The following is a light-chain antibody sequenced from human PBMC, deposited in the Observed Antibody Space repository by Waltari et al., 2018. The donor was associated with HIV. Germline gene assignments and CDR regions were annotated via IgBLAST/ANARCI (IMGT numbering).Light chain of an antibody. Sequence: QSVFTPPPSVSAAPGQKVTIPCSGSRSNIGNNFVSWYQQLPETAPKLLIYDNNKGPSGIPDRFPGSKSGTSATLGITGLQTGDEADYYCGTWDSSLSAGLFGGGTKLTVL. CDR1: RSNIGNNF. CDR2: DNN. J-gene: IGLJ3*02. CDR3: GTWDSSLSAGL. V-gene: IGLV1-51*01.